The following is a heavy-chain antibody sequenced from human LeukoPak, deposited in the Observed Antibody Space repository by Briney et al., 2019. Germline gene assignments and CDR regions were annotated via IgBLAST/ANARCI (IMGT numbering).Heavy chain of an antibody. CDR2: ISYAGST. CDR1: GASMNTTNFY. D-gene: IGHD3-10*01. Sequence: SETLSLTCTVSGASMNTTNFYWGWIRQPPGKGLELIGSISYAGSTYSNPSLNSRVTISVDTSKNQFSLKLSSVTAADTAVYFCARQGTMTRGGYWLDPWGQGTLVIVSS. CDR3: ARQGTMTRGGYWLDP. J-gene: IGHJ5*02. V-gene: IGHV4-39*01.